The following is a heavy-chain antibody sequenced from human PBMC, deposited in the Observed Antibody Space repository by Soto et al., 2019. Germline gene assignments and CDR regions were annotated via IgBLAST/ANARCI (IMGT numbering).Heavy chain of an antibody. Sequence: QVHLVQSGVEVKTPGASVKVSCQASGYTFFTYDISWVRQAPGQGLEWMGWISTYSGDTKYAQKYQGRVTMTTETSTTTAYLEVGSLRSDDTAVYYCARHHGPTTSENWFDPWGQGTLVTVSS. CDR1: GYTFFTYD. V-gene: IGHV1-18*01. D-gene: IGHD5-12*01. CDR2: ISTYSGDT. J-gene: IGHJ5*02. CDR3: ARHHGPTTSENWFDP.